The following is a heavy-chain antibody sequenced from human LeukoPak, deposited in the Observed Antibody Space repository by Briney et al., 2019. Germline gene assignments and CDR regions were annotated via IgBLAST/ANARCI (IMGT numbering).Heavy chain of an antibody. CDR1: GGSFSGYY. Sequence: TSETLSLTCAVYGGSFSGYYWSWIRQPPGKGLEWIGEINHSGSTNYNPSLKSRVTISVDTSKNQFSLKLSSVTAADTAVYYCARQVEVVPAAMPNTFDYWGQGTLVTVSS. CDR3: ARQVEVVPAAMPNTFDY. J-gene: IGHJ4*02. V-gene: IGHV4-34*01. CDR2: INHSGST. D-gene: IGHD2-2*01.